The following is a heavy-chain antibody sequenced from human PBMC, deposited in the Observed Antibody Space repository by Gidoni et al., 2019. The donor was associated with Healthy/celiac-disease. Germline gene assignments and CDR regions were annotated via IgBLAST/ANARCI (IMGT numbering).Heavy chain of an antibody. Sequence: EVQLVESGGGLVQPGRSLRLSCTASGFTFGDYAMSWFRQWVGFIRSKAYGGTTEYAASVKGRFTISRDDSKSIAYLQMNSLKTEDTAVYYCTPRMVRGVIDYYYYGMDVWGQGTTVTVSS. CDR2: IRSKAYGGTT. CDR1: GFTFGDYA. CDR3: TPRMVRGVIDYYYYGMDV. V-gene: IGHV3-49*03. D-gene: IGHD3-10*01. J-gene: IGHJ6*02.